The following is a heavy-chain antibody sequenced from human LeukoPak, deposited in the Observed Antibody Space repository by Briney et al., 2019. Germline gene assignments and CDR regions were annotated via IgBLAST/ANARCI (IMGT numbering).Heavy chain of an antibody. Sequence: SETLSLTCTVSGDSMRRTSYYWGWIRQTPVTGLEWIGSMYYSGSTYYNPSLKSRVTISGDTSKNQFSLKLRSVTAADTAVYYCARQSITVTSIGGYFQRWGQGTLVIVSS. V-gene: IGHV4-39*01. J-gene: IGHJ1*01. D-gene: IGHD4-17*01. CDR3: ARQSITVTSIGGYFQR. CDR2: MYYSGST. CDR1: GDSMRRTSYY.